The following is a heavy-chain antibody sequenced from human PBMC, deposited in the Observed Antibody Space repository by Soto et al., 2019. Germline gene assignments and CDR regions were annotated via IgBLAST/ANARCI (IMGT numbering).Heavy chain of an antibody. CDR3: ARGFLEWLSHPYYGMDV. Sequence: QVQLQESGPGLVKPSQTLSLTWTVSGGSINSGGYYWSWIRQHPGKGLEWVGYIYYSGSTYYNPSLESRVTISVDTSKNQFSLKLSSVTAADTAVYYCARGFLEWLSHPYYGMDVWGQGTTVTVSS. J-gene: IGHJ6*02. V-gene: IGHV4-31*02. D-gene: IGHD3-3*01. CDR2: IYYSGST. CDR1: GGSINSGGYY.